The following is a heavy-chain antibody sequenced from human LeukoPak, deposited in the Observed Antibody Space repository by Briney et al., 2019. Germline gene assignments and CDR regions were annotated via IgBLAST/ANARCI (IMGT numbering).Heavy chain of an antibody. CDR3: AKAVPFSSRDY. J-gene: IGHJ4*02. CDR1: GFTVSSNY. Sequence: GGSLRLSCAASGFTVSSNYMSWVRQAPGKGLEWVSAISGSGGSTYYADSVKGRFTISRDNSKNTLYLQMNSLRAEDTAVYYCAKAVPFSSRDYWGQGTLVTVSS. V-gene: IGHV3-23*01. D-gene: IGHD6-13*01. CDR2: ISGSGGST.